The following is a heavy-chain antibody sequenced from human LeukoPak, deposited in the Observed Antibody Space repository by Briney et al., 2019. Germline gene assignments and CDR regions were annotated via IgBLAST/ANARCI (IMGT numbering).Heavy chain of an antibody. CDR3: AREGMVRGVPDAFDL. V-gene: IGHV3-7*01. CDR2: IKQDGIEK. J-gene: IGHJ3*01. Sequence: GGSLRLSCAASGFTFSNFWMDWVRQVPGKRPEWVANIKQDGIEKYFLGSVKGRSAISRDNAKNLLYLQMTSLRVEDTAIYYCAREGMVRGVPDAFDLWGQGTMVTVSS. D-gene: IGHD3-10*01. CDR1: GFTFSNFW.